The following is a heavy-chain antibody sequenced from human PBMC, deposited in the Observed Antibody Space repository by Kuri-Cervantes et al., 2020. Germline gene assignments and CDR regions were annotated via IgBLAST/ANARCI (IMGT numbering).Heavy chain of an antibody. V-gene: IGHV4-4*02. CDR1: GGSISSSNW. J-gene: IGHJ5*02. CDR2: IYHSGST. CDR3: ARDRGGFYGSGSYYSLSAGWFDP. D-gene: IGHD3-10*01. Sequence: SETLSLTCAVSGGSISSSNWWSWVRQPPGKGLEWIGEIYHSGSTNYNPSLKSRVTISVDKSKNQFSLKLSSVTAADTAVYYCARDRGGFYGSGSYYSLSAGWFDPWGQGTLVTVSS.